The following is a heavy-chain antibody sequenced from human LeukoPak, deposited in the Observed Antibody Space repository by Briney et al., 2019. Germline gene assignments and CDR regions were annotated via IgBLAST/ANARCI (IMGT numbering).Heavy chain of an antibody. CDR3: ARGRYNWNDREYGLDV. CDR1: GFTFSSYW. Sequence: GGSLRLSCAVSGFTFSSYWMHWVRQAPGEGLVWVSRMNSDGSSTTYADSVKGRFTISRDNAKNTLYLQMSSLRAEDTAVYYCARGRYNWNDREYGLDVWGQGTTVTVSS. V-gene: IGHV3-74*03. CDR2: MNSDGSST. D-gene: IGHD1-1*01. J-gene: IGHJ6*02.